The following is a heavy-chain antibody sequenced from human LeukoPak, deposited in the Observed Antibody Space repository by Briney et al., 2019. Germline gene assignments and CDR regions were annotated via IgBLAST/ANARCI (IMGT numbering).Heavy chain of an antibody. CDR2: INHSGCT. D-gene: IGHD6-13*01. J-gene: IGHJ4*02. CDR3: ARGYSSSWSYFDY. CDR1: GGSFSGYY. Sequence: SETLSLTCAVYGGSFSGYYWSWIRQPPGKGLEWIGEINHSGCTNYNPSLKSRVTISVDTSKNQFSLKLSSVTAADTAVYYCARGYSSSWSYFDYWGQGTLVTVSS. V-gene: IGHV4-34*01.